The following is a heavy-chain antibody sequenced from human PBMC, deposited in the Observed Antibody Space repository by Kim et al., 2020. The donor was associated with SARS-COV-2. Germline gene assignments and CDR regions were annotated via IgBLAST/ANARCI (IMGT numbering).Heavy chain of an antibody. J-gene: IGHJ4*02. Sequence: QKFQGRVTITADESTSTAYMELSSLRSEDTAVYYCARGHYYGSGSLPPDYWGQGTLVTVSS. D-gene: IGHD3-10*01. CDR3: ARGHYYGSGSLPPDY. V-gene: IGHV1-69*01.